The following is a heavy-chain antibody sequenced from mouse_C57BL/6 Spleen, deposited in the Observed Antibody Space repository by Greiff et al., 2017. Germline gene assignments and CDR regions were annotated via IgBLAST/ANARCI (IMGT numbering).Heavy chain of an antibody. CDR1: GYSITSGYY. Sequence: EVQLQESGPGLVKPSQSLSLTCSVTGYSITSGYYWNWIRQFPGNKLEWMGYISYDGSNNYNPSLKNRISITRDTSKNRFFLKLNSVTAEDTATYYCARGDGSGDYAMDDWGQGTSVTVSS. V-gene: IGHV3-6*01. CDR2: ISYDGSN. J-gene: IGHJ4*01. D-gene: IGHD1-1*01. CDR3: ARGDGSGDYAMDD.